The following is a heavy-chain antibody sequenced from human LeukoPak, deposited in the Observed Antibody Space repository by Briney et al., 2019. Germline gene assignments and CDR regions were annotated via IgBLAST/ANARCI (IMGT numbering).Heavy chain of an antibody. CDR3: ARAPMYYDILTGYLIYYYMDV. V-gene: IGHV4-34*01. CDR2: INHSGST. Sequence: SETLSLTCAVYGGSFSGYYWSWIRQPPGKGLEWIGEINHSGSTNYNPSLKSRVTISVDTSKNQFSLKLSSVTAADTAVYYCARAPMYYDILTGYLIYYYMDVWGKGTTVTISS. CDR1: GGSFSGYY. J-gene: IGHJ6*03. D-gene: IGHD3-9*01.